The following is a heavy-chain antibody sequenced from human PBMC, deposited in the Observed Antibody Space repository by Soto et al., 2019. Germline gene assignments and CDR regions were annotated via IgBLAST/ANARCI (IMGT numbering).Heavy chain of an antibody. CDR1: GFTFSSYW. J-gene: IGHJ4*02. CDR2: IKQDGSEK. Sequence: PGGSLRLSCAASGFTFSSYWMSWVRQAPGKGLEWVANIKQDGSEKYYVDSVKGRFTISRDNAKNSLYLQMNSLRAEDTAVYYCARKYSSGWYRGRYFDYWGQGTLVTVSS. D-gene: IGHD6-19*01. V-gene: IGHV3-7*03. CDR3: ARKYSSGWYRGRYFDY.